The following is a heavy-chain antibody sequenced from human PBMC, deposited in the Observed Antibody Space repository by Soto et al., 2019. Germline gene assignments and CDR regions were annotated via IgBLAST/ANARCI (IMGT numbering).Heavy chain of an antibody. Sequence: SETLSLTCDVYGGSFSGYIWTWIRQTPGKGLQWIGQINHSGSANYNPSLKSRVTISVDTSKNQFSLKLTSVTAADTAVYYCAKYGGGVEVSTWFYAWGQGTLVTVSS. D-gene: IGHD2-21*01. CDR3: AKYGGGVEVSTWFYA. CDR2: INHSGSA. CDR1: GGSFSGYI. J-gene: IGHJ5*02. V-gene: IGHV4-34*01.